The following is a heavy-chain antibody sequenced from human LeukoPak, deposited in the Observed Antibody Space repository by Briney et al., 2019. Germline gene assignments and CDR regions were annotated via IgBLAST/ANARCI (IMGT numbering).Heavy chain of an antibody. D-gene: IGHD3-10*01. CDR2: ISGSGGST. V-gene: IGHV3-23*01. J-gene: IGHJ6*02. Sequence: GGSLRLSCAASGFTFSSYAMSWVRQAPGKGLEWVSAISGSGGSTYYADSVKGRFTISRDNSKNTLYLQMNSLRAEDTAVYYCAKGTRSDYYYYYGMDVWGQGTTVTVSS. CDR1: GFTFSSYA. CDR3: AKGTRSDYYYYYGMDV.